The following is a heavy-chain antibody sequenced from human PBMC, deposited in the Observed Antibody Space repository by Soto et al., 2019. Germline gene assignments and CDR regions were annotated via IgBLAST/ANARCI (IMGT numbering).Heavy chain of an antibody. CDR2: TYYSGST. CDR3: ARVRGTSGKRYFDY. V-gene: IGHV4-59*01. D-gene: IGHD6-13*01. Sequence: QVQLQESGPRLVKPSETLSLTCTVSGGSMIAYYWNWMRQPPGKGLQWIGYTYYSGSTTYNPSLKSRVTISVDSSKHQFSLKLDSVTPADTALYYWARVRGTSGKRYFDYWGPGTLVTVSS. J-gene: IGHJ4*02. CDR1: GGSMIAYY.